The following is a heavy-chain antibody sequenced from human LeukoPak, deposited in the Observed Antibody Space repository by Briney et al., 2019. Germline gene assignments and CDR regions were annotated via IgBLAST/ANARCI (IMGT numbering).Heavy chain of an antibody. CDR2: IYPGDSDT. V-gene: IGHV5-51*01. Sequence: GESLKISCKGSGYSFSTYWIGWVRHLPGKGLELMGIIYPGDSDTRYSPSFQGQVTISADKSISTAYLQWSSLKASDTAMYYCARRGYRSGANAFDIWGQGTMVTVSS. CDR1: GYSFSTYW. CDR3: ARRGYRSGANAFDI. D-gene: IGHD6-19*01. J-gene: IGHJ3*02.